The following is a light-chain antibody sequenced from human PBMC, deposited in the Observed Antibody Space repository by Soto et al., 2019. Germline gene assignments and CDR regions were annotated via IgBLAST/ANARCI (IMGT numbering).Light chain of an antibody. CDR1: SGHSSYA. CDR3: QTWGTGIRV. V-gene: IGLV4-69*01. Sequence: QAVVTQSPSASASLGASVKLTCTLSSGHSSYAIAWHQQQPEKGPRYLMKLNSDGSHSKGDGIPDRFSGSSSGAERYLTISSLQSEDEADYYCQTWGTGIRVFGGGTKLTAL. J-gene: IGLJ3*02. CDR2: LNSDGSH.